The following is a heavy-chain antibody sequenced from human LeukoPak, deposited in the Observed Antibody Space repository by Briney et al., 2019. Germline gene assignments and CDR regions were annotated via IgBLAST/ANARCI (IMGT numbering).Heavy chain of an antibody. J-gene: IGHJ4*02. CDR3: ARSPYYDSSGLPFDY. Sequence: AASVKVSCKASGGTFSSYAISWVRQAPGQGLEWMGRIIPILGIANYAQKFQGRVTITADKSTSTAYMELSSLRSEDTAVYYCARSPYYDSSGLPFDYWGRGTLVTVSS. CDR2: IIPILGIA. V-gene: IGHV1-69*04. CDR1: GGTFSSYA. D-gene: IGHD3-22*01.